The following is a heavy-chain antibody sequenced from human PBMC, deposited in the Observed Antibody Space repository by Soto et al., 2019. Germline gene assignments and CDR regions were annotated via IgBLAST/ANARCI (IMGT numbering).Heavy chain of an antibody. CDR1: GFTFSDYY. CDR3: ARGRAAVAGTSLHGMDV. J-gene: IGHJ6*02. D-gene: IGHD6-19*01. V-gene: IGHV3-11*06. Sequence: GGSLRLSCAASGFTFSDYYMSWIRQAPGKGLEWVSYISSSSSYTNYADSVKGRFTISRDNAKNSLYLQMNSLRAEDTAVYYCARGRAAVAGTSLHGMDVWGQGTKVTVSS. CDR2: ISSSSSYT.